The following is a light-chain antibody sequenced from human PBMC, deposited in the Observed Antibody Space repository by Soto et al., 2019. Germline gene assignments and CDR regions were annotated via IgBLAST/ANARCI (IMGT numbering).Light chain of an antibody. CDR2: DAS. CDR3: QQYNSYLYT. CDR1: QSISSW. V-gene: IGKV1-5*01. Sequence: DIQMTQSPSTLSASVGDRVTITCRASQSISSWLAWYQQKPGKAPKLLIYDASSLESGVTSRFSGSGSGTEFTITISSLQPDDFATYYCQQYNSYLYTFGQGTKLEIK. J-gene: IGKJ2*01.